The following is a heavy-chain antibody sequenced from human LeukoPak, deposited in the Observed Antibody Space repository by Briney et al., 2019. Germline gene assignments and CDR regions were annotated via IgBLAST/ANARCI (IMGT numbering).Heavy chain of an antibody. Sequence: SETLSLTCTVSGGSISSGDYYWSWIRQPPGKGLEWIGYIYYSGSTYYNPSLRSRVTISVDTSKNQFSLKLSSVTAADTAVYYCAREFFDIVVVPAARGGSNWFDPWGQGTLVTVSS. CDR2: IYYSGST. CDR3: AREFFDIVVVPAARGGSNWFDP. CDR1: GGSISSGDYY. V-gene: IGHV4-30-4*08. D-gene: IGHD2-2*01. J-gene: IGHJ5*02.